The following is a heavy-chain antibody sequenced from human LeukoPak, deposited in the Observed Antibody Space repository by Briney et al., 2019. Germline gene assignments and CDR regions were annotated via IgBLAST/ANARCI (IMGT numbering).Heavy chain of an antibody. CDR2: ISYSGSS. CDR1: GGSVSSGRYY. V-gene: IGHV4-61*01. CDR3: ARGGELPSGPYFDY. Sequence: SETLSLTCAVSGGSVSSGRYYWSWIRQPPGKGQAYIGYISYSGSSDYNPSLKSRVTISVDTSKNQFSLKLSSVTAADTAVYFCARGGELPSGPYFDYWGQGTLVTVSS. J-gene: IGHJ4*02. D-gene: IGHD1-7*01.